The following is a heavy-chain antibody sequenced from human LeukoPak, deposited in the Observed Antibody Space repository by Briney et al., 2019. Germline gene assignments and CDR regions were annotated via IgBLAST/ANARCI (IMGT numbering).Heavy chain of an antibody. D-gene: IGHD6-19*01. J-gene: IGHJ4*02. CDR3: ARGAVAGLDY. CDR2: IYYSGST. V-gene: IGHV4-59*12. CDR1: GGSISSYY. Sequence: SETLSLTCTVSGGSISSYYWSWIRQPPGKGLEWIGYIYYSGSTNYNPSLKSRVTISVDRSKNQFSLKLSSVTAADTAVYYCARGAVAGLDYWGQGTLVTVSS.